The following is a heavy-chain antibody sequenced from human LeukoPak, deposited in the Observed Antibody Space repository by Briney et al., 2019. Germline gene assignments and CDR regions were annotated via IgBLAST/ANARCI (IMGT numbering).Heavy chain of an antibody. J-gene: IGHJ3*02. CDR1: GFTFSSYG. CDR3: AKGGGSYYADAFDI. V-gene: IGHV3-30*18. Sequence: GGSLRLSCAASGFTFSSYGMHWVRQAPGKGLEWVAVISYDGSNKYYADSVKGRFTISRDNSKNTLYLQMNSLRAEDTAVYYCAKGGGSYYADAFDIWGQGTMVTVSS. D-gene: IGHD1-26*01. CDR2: ISYDGSNK.